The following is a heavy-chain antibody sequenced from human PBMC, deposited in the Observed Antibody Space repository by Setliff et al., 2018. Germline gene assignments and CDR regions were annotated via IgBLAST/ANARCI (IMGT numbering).Heavy chain of an antibody. CDR2: INDGGGDK. CDR3: ARDGGEY. Sequence: GSLGLSCAASGFTFSRYWMSWVRQAPGKGLEWVANINDGGGDKYYVDSVKGRFTVSRDNAKNSLYLQMNSLRAEDTAVYYCARDGGEYWGQGTLVTVSS. CDR1: GFTFSRYW. J-gene: IGHJ4*02. V-gene: IGHV3-7*01. D-gene: IGHD3-16*01.